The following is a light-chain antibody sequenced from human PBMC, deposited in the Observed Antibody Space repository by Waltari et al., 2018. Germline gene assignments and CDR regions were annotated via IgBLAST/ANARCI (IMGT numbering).Light chain of an antibody. Sequence: IQMTQSPSSLSASVGDRVTVTCRASQGLSKYLAWYQQKPGKVPQLLIYAASTLQSGVPSRFSGRGSGTEFTLTISSLQPEDVATYYCQQYANIPFSFGPGTRVDTK. CDR2: AAS. CDR1: QGLSKY. J-gene: IGKJ3*01. CDR3: QQYANIPFS. V-gene: IGKV1-27*01.